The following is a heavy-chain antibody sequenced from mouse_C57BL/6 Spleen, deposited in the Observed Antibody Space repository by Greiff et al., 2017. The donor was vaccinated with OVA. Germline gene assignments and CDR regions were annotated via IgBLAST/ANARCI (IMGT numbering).Heavy chain of an antibody. CDR1: GYTFTSYW. Sequence: QVQLQQPGAELVKPGASVKMSCKASGYTFTSYWITWVKQRPGQGLEWIGDIYPGSGSTNYNEKFKSKATLTVDTSSSTAYMQLSSLTSEDSAVYYCARLGYYYGSRGGFAYWGQGTLVTVSA. CDR2: IYPGSGST. D-gene: IGHD1-1*01. CDR3: ARLGYYYGSRGGFAY. V-gene: IGHV1-55*01. J-gene: IGHJ3*01.